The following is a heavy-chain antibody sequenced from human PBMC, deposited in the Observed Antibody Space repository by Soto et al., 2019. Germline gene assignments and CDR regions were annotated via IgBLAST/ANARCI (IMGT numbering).Heavy chain of an antibody. CDR2: ISSSSSTI. CDR1: GFTFSSYS. V-gene: IGHV3-48*01. CDR3: ARGLREVDY. Sequence: GFLRLSCAASGFTFSSYSMNWVRQAPGKGLEWVSYISSSSSTIYYADSVKGRFTISRDNAKNSLYLQMNSLRAEDTAVYYCARGLREVDYWGQGTLVTVSS. J-gene: IGHJ4*02.